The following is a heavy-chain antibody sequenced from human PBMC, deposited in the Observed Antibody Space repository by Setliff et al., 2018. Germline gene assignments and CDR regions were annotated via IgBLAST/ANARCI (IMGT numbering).Heavy chain of an antibody. J-gene: IGHJ3*02. Sequence: ASVKVSCKASGYTFTSYGISWVRQAPGQGLEWMGWISAYNGNTNYTQKLQGRVTITRDTSASTAYMELSSLRSEDTAVYYCARVLFHCSSTSCYLDAFDIWGQGTMVTVSS. V-gene: IGHV1-18*01. CDR1: GYTFTSYG. CDR2: ISAYNGNT. CDR3: ARVLFHCSSTSCYLDAFDI. D-gene: IGHD2-2*01.